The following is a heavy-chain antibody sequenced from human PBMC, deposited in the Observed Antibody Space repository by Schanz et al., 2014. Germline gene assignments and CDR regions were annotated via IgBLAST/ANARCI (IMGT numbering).Heavy chain of an antibody. J-gene: IGHJ4*02. CDR2: ISSSGSYI. CDR3: ARANYRRKINFDY. Sequence: VQLQESGPGLVKPSGTLSLTCAVSGASISSSNWWSWVRQAPGKGLEWVSSISSSGSYIHYADSVKGRFTISRDNAKNTLYLQMNSLRAEDTAVYYCARANYRRKINFDYWGRGTLXTVSS. V-gene: IGHV3-21*01. CDR1: GASISSSNW. D-gene: IGHD3-10*01.